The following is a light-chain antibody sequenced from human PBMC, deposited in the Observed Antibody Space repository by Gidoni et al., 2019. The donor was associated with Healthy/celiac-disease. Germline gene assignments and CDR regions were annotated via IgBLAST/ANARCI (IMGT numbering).Light chain of an antibody. CDR1: QSVSSY. Sequence: EIVLTQSTATLSLSPGDRATLSCRASQSVSSYLAWYQQKPGQAPRLLIYDASNRATGIPARFSGSGSGTDFTLTISSLEPEDFAVYYCQQRSNLITFGQGTRLEIK. V-gene: IGKV3-11*01. CDR2: DAS. CDR3: QQRSNLIT. J-gene: IGKJ5*01.